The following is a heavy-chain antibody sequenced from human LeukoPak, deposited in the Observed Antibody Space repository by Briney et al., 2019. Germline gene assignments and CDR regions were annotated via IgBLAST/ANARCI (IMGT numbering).Heavy chain of an antibody. V-gene: IGHV3-11*04. CDR3: ARDRDSSGWYEIYYYYMDV. J-gene: IGHJ6*03. Sequence: GGFLRLSCAASGFTFSDYYMSWIRQAPGKGLEWVSYISSSGSTIYYADSVKGRFTISRDNAKNSLYLQMNSLRAEDTAVYYCARDRDSSGWYEIYYYYMDVWGKGTTVTVSS. CDR1: GFTFSDYY. CDR2: ISSSGSTI. D-gene: IGHD6-19*01.